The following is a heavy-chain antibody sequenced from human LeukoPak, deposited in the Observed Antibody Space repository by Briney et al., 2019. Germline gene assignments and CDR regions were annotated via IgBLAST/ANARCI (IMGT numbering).Heavy chain of an antibody. CDR2: ISSSGSTI. J-gene: IGHJ4*02. CDR3: ARDSDHYYYGSGSYSKGNYFDY. Sequence: GGSLRLSCAASALTFSSYSMSWIRQAPGKGLERVSYISSSGSTIYYADSVKGRFTISRDNAKNSLYLQMNSLRAEDTAMYYCARDSDHYYYGSGSYSKGNYFDYWGQGTLVTVSS. CDR1: ALTFSSYS. D-gene: IGHD3-10*01. V-gene: IGHV3-48*04.